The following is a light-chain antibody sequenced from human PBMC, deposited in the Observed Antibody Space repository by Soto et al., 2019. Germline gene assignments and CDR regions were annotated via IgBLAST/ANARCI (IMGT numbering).Light chain of an antibody. V-gene: IGKV3-20*01. CDR3: QQYDKWPPIT. CDR1: QSFTSNY. Sequence: EIVLTQSPGTLSLSPGERATLSCRASQSFTSNYLAWYQQRPGQAPRLLIYGASTRATGIPDRFSGSGSGTDFTLTISRLEPEDFAVYYCQQYDKWPPITFGQGTRLEI. CDR2: GAS. J-gene: IGKJ5*01.